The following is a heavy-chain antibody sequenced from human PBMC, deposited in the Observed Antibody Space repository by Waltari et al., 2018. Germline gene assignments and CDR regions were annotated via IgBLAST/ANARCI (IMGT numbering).Heavy chain of an antibody. D-gene: IGHD6-13*01. CDR1: GGSISSHY. V-gene: IGHV4-59*11. J-gene: IGHJ6*02. Sequence: QVQLQESGPGLVKPSETLSLTCTVSGGSISSHYWSWIRQPPGKGLEWIGYIYYSGSTNYNPSLKSRVTISVDTSKNQFSLKLSSVTAADTAVYYCAGSSSAPYYYGMDVWG. CDR3: AGSSSAPYYYGMDV. CDR2: IYYSGST.